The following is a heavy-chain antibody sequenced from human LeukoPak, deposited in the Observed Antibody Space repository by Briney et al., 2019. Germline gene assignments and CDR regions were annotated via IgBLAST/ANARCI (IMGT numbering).Heavy chain of an antibody. V-gene: IGHV3-11*06. CDR2: ISSSSSYT. CDR1: GFTFSDYY. CDR3: ATAAAHYDHYWYFDL. Sequence: GGSLRLSCAASGFTFSDYYMSWIRQAPGKGLEWVSYISSSSSYTNYADSVKGRFTISRNNAKNSLYLQMNSLRAEDTAVYYCATAAAHYDHYWYFDLWGRGTLVTVSS. D-gene: IGHD2-2*01. J-gene: IGHJ2*01.